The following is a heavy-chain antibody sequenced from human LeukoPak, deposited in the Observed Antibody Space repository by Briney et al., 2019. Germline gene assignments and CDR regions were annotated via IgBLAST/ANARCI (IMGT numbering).Heavy chain of an antibody. CDR2: ISSGSTYT. D-gene: IGHD4-17*01. Sequence: GGSLRLSCEVSGFTFSDHYMSWIRQAPGKRLEWVSYISSGSTYTNYADSVEGRFTISRDNAKNSLYLQMNSLRAEDTAVYYCARGDYGRDYFDYWGQGTLVTVSS. J-gene: IGHJ4*02. CDR3: ARGDYGRDYFDY. V-gene: IGHV3-11*05. CDR1: GFTFSDHY.